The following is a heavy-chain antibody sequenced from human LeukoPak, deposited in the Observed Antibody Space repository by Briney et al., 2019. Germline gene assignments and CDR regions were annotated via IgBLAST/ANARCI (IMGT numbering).Heavy chain of an antibody. CDR2: INPNSGVT. J-gene: IGHJ5*02. CDR3: ARKYDILTGQSNWFDP. Sequence: ASVKVSCKASGYTFTGYYLHWVRQAPGQGLEWMGWINPNSGVTKYPQKFQGRVTMTRDTSISTAYSEVSRLRSDDTAVYYCARKYDILTGQSNWFDPWGQGTLVTVSS. D-gene: IGHD3-9*01. CDR1: GYTFTGYY. V-gene: IGHV1-2*02.